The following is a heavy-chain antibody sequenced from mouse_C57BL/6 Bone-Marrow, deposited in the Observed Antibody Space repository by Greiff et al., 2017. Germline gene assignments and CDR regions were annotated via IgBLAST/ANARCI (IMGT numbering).Heavy chain of an antibody. CDR1: GFNIKDYY. J-gene: IGHJ2*01. D-gene: IGHD2-1*01. CDR3: TFYGNFPYVDY. V-gene: IGHV14-1*01. CDR2: IDPEDGDT. Sequence: VQLQQSGAELVRPGASVKLSCTASGFNIKDYYMHWVKQRPEQGLEWIGRIDPEDGDTEYAPKFQGKATLTADTSANTAYLQRSSRTSEDTAVYYCTFYGNFPYVDYWGQGTTLTVSS.